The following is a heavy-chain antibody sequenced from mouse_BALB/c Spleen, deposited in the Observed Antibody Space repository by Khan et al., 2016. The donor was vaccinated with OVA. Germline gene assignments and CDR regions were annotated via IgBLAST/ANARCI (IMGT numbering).Heavy chain of an antibody. CDR1: GFNIKDYY. V-gene: IGHV14-1*02. J-gene: IGHJ3*01. CDR2: IDPENGNT. Sequence: VQLQQSGTELVRPGALVKLSCKASGFNIKDYYIHWVKQRPEQGLEWIGWIDPENGNTLYDPKFQDQATITANTSSNTAYLQLSSLTSEDTAVFYCARDGYSPWFAYWGQGTLVTVSA. CDR3: ARDGYSPWFAY. D-gene: IGHD2-3*01.